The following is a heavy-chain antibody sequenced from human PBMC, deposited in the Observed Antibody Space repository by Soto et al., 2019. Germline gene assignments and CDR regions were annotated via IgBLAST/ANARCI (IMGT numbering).Heavy chain of an antibody. CDR2: INPNSGGT. CDR1: GYTFTGYY. Sequence: QVQLVQSGAEVKKPGASVKVSCKASGYTFTGYYMHWVRQAPGQGLEWMGWINPNSGGTNYAKKFQGSVTMTRDTSISTAYRELSRLRSDDTAVYYRAREGGVQQLVLGYYFDYWGQGTLVTVSS. D-gene: IGHD6-13*01. V-gene: IGHV1-2*02. CDR3: AREGGVQQLVLGYYFDY. J-gene: IGHJ4*02.